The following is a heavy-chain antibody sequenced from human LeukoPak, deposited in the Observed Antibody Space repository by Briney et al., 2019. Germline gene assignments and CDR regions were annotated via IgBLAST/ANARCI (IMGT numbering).Heavy chain of an antibody. CDR2: ISSSGNYI. J-gene: IGHJ6*02. CDR1: GFTFSDYS. V-gene: IGHV3-21*01. Sequence: GGSLRLSCAASGFTFSDYSMSWVRQAPGKGLEWVSSISSSGNYIYYADSVKGRFPISRDNAKNSLYLQMNSLRADDTAVYYCARDRPDMDVWGQGTTVTVSS. CDR3: ARDRPDMDV.